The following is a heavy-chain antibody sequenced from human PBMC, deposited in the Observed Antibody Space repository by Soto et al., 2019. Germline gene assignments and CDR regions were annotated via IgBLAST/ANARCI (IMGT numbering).Heavy chain of an antibody. J-gene: IGHJ4*02. CDR1: GGSISSSNW. CDR3: ARGPNETGELFDY. Sequence: TSETLSLTCAVSGGSISSSNWWSWVRQPPGKGLEWIGEIYHSGSTNYNPSLKSRVTISVDKSKNQFSLKLSSVTAADTAVYYCARGPNETGELFDYWGQGTLVTVSS. V-gene: IGHV4-4*02. D-gene: IGHD2-8*01. CDR2: IYHSGST.